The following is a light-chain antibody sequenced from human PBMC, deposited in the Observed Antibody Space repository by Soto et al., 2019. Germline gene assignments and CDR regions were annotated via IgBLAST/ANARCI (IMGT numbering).Light chain of an antibody. Sequence: QSVLTQPPSASGTHGQRVTISCSGTSSNIGSRTVNWYQQLPGTAPKLLIYTNNQRPSGVPDRFSGSKSGTSASLAISGLQSEDEADYYCAVWDDSLKGGVFGGGTKLTVL. CDR2: TNN. CDR3: AVWDDSLKGGV. J-gene: IGLJ3*02. V-gene: IGLV1-44*01. CDR1: SSNIGSRT.